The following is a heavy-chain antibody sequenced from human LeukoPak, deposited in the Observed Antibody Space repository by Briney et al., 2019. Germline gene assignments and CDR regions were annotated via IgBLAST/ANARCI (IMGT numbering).Heavy chain of an antibody. Sequence: PSETLSLTCAVYGGSFSGYYWSRIRQPPGKGLEWIGEINHSGSTNYNPSLKSRVTISVDTSKNQFSLKLSSVTAADTAVYYCARLVATDRMNKIDYWGQGTLVTVSS. CDR2: INHSGST. D-gene: IGHD5-12*01. CDR3: ARLVATDRMNKIDY. V-gene: IGHV4-34*01. CDR1: GGSFSGYY. J-gene: IGHJ4*02.